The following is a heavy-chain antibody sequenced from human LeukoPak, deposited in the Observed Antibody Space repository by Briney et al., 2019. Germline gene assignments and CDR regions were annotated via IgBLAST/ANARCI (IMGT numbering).Heavy chain of an antibody. CDR2: ISGSGGST. J-gene: IGHJ6*03. CDR1: GFTFSSYG. D-gene: IGHD6-19*01. Sequence: GGTLRLSCAASGFTFSSYGMSWVRQAPGKGLEWVSAISGSGGSTYYADSVKGRFTISRDNAKNSLYLQMNSLRAEDTAVYYCARIVVAEYYYYYYMDVWGKGTTVTVSS. V-gene: IGHV3-23*01. CDR3: ARIVVAEYYYYYYMDV.